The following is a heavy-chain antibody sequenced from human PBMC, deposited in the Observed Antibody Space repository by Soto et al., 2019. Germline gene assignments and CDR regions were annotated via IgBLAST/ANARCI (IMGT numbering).Heavy chain of an antibody. V-gene: IGHV3-30*18. CDR2: ISYDGSNK. J-gene: IGHJ4*02. CDR1: GFTFSSYG. D-gene: IGHD6-19*01. Sequence: GGSLRLSCAASGFTFSSYGMHWVRQAPGKGLEWVAVISYDGSNKYYGDSVKGRFTISRDNSKNTLYLQMNSLRAEDTAVYYCAKDLADWAVPGSSEFFEYWGQGTLVTVSS. CDR3: AKDLADWAVPGSSEFFEY.